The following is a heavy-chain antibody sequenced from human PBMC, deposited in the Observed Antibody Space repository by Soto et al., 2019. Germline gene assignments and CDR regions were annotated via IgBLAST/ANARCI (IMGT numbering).Heavy chain of an antibody. Sequence: GGSLRLSCAASGFTFSSYAMSWVRQAPGKGLEWVSSISASGATTYYADSVKGRFTISRDNSKNTLYLQMNSLRAEDTAIYYCAKHSMTTVTRGYFDYWGQGTLVTVSS. CDR3: AKHSMTTVTRGYFDY. CDR1: GFTFSSYA. D-gene: IGHD4-17*01. V-gene: IGHV3-23*01. CDR2: ISASGATT. J-gene: IGHJ4*02.